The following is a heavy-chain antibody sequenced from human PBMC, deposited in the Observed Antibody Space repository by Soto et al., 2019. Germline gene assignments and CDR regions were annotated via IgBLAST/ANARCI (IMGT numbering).Heavy chain of an antibody. CDR1: GGSISSGGYF. CDR3: ARVKLRYFDPRWFDP. V-gene: IGHV4-31*03. D-gene: IGHD3-9*01. J-gene: IGHJ5*02. Sequence: QVQLQESGPGLVKPSQTLSLTCTVSGGSISSGGYFWSWIRQHPGKGLEWIGYIYYSGSTYYNPSLTSRVTMSVDTSKNQFSLKLTFVTAADTAVYYCARVKLRYFDPRWFDPWGQGTLVTVSS. CDR2: IYYSGST.